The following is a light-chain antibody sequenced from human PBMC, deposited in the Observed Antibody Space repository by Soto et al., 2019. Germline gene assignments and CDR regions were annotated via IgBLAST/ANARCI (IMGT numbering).Light chain of an antibody. Sequence: EIVLTQSPGSLSLSQGERATLSCRASQSVSSSYLAWYQQKPGQAPRLLIYGASSRATGIPDRFSGSGSGADFTLTISSLEPYDFAFYYCHHHSNLPPITVGQGTPLNSK. CDR2: GAS. V-gene: IGKV3D-20*02. CDR3: HHHSNLPPIT. CDR1: QSVSSSY. J-gene: IGKJ5*01.